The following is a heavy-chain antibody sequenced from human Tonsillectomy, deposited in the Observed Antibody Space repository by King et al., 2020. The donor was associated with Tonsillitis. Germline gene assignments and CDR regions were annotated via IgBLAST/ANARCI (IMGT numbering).Heavy chain of an antibody. V-gene: IGHV3-11*05. CDR1: GFTFSDYY. CDR3: ARDTSSGSYITFDI. Sequence: VQLVESGGGLVKPGGSLRLSCAASGFTFSDYYMNWIRQAPGKGLEWVSYISSSSTYTTSADSVKGRFTTSRDNAKNSLYLQMNSLRAEDTAVYYCARDTSSGSYITFDIWGQGTVVTVPS. CDR2: ISSSSTYT. J-gene: IGHJ3*02. D-gene: IGHD1-26*01.